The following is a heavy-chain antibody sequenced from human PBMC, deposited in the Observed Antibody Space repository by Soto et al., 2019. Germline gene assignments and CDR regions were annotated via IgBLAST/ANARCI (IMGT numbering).Heavy chain of an antibody. Sequence: SETLSLTCTVAGGSISSGGYCWSWIRQPPGKGLEWIGYIYHSGSTYYNPSLKSRITISPDTSNNQVSLQLNSVTPDDTAVYYCVRLIGNSWLDTWGQGTLVTVSS. CDR2: IYHSGST. J-gene: IGHJ5*02. CDR1: GGSISSGGYC. V-gene: IGHV4-30-2*05. D-gene: IGHD2-8*01. CDR3: VRLIGNSWLDT.